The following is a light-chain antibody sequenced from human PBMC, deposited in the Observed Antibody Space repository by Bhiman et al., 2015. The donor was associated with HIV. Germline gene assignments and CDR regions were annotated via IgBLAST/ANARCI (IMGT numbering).Light chain of an antibody. V-gene: IGLV3-1*01. CDR2: EDT. CDR1: KLGDKY. Sequence: YELTQPPSVSVSPGQTASITCSGHKLGDKYASWYQQRPGQSPVLVIYEDTKRPSGIPERFSGSNSGNTATLTVSGIQAMDEADYYCQAWDSSTVVFGGGTKLTVL. CDR3: QAWDSSTVV. J-gene: IGLJ2*01.